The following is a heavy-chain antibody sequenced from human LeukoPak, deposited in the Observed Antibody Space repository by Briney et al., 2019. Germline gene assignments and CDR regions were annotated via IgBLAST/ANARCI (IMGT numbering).Heavy chain of an antibody. D-gene: IGHD2-2*01. CDR3: ARENIVVVPAATDY. V-gene: IGHV4-34*01. CDR2: INHSGST. J-gene: IGHJ4*02. CDR1: GGSFSGYY. Sequence: SETLSLTCAVYGGSFSGYYWSWLRQPPGKGLEWIGEINHSGSTNYNPSLTSRVTISVDTSKNQFSLKLSSVTAADTAVYYCARENIVVVPAATDYWGQGTLVTVSS.